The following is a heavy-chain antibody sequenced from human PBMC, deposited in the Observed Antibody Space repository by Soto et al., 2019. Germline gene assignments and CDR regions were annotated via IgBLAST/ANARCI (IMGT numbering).Heavy chain of an antibody. J-gene: IGHJ4*02. V-gene: IGHV3-30-3*01. CDR3: ARDRIHVVVVAATDYFDY. D-gene: IGHD2-15*01. CDR2: ISYDGSNK. CDR1: GFTFSSYA. Sequence: GGSLRLSCAASGFTFSSYAMHWVRQAPGKGLEWVAVISYDGSNKYYADSVKGRFTISRDNSKNTLYLQMNSLRAEDTAVYYCARDRIHVVVVAATDYFDYCGQGTLVTVYS.